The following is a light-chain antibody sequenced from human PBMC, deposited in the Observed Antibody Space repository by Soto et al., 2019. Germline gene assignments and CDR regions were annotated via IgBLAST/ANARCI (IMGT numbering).Light chain of an antibody. J-gene: IGLJ2*01. CDR2: EVS. CDR3: SSYTSRSTLV. V-gene: IGLV2-14*01. Sequence: QSALTQPASVSGSPGQSITISCTGTSSDVGGYKFVSWYQQHPGKAPKLMIYEVSNRPSGVSKRFSGSKSGNTASLTISGLQAEDEADYYCSSYTSRSTLVFGGGTKVTVL. CDR1: SSDVGGYKF.